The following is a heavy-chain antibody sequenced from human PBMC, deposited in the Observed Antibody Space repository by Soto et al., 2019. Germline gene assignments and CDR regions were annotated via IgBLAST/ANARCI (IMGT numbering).Heavy chain of an antibody. J-gene: IGHJ6*02. CDR3: ARVRRRDWEMLQMVTYFYYGMDV. Sequence: EVQLVESGGGLVQPRGSLRLSCAVSGFTFTFYWMAWVRQAPGKGLEWVANINQDGSEKYYVDSVKGRFTISRDDDKNSLYLQMNSLGAEDTAVYYCARVRRRDWEMLQMVTYFYYGMDVWGQGTTDTVSS. CDR1: GFTFTFYW. D-gene: IGHD1-26*01. V-gene: IGHV3-7*01. CDR2: INQDGSEK.